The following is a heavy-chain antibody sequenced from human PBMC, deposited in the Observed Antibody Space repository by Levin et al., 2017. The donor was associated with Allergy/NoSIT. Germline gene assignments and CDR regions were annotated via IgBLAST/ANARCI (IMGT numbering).Heavy chain of an antibody. CDR1: GFTFSTYS. Sequence: GESLKISCAASGFTFSTYSMNWVRQAPGKGLEWVSYISSSSSTIYYADSVKGRFTISRDNAQNSLYLQMNSLRAEDTAVYYCARDLYSNYYDYWGQGTLVTVSS. CDR2: ISSSSSTI. V-gene: IGHV3-48*01. D-gene: IGHD4-11*01. CDR3: ARDLYSNYYDY. J-gene: IGHJ4*02.